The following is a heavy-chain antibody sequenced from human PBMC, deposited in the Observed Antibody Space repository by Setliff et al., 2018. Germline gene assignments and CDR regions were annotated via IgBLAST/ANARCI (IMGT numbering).Heavy chain of an antibody. D-gene: IGHD6-13*01. J-gene: IGHJ4*02. CDR1: GYPFTNYG. CDR2: ISGHNGDT. CDR3: ARADYSSSLHYFDC. V-gene: IGHV1-18*01. Sequence: ASVKVSCKTSGYPFTNYGLSWVRQAPGQGLEWMGWISGHNGDTKLAQNFQGRVTVTTDTFTNTGYMELRSLRSDDTAFYYCARADYSSSLHYFDCWGQGTLVTASS.